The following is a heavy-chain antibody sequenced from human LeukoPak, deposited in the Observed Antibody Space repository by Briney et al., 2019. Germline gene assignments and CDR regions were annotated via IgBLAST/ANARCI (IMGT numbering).Heavy chain of an antibody. CDR3: ARTRRIAAAGRTEPDYYGMDV. D-gene: IGHD6-13*01. J-gene: IGHJ6*02. Sequence: GESLKISSKGSGYSFTSYWIGWVRQMPGKGLEWMGIIYPGDSDTRYSPSFQGQVTISADKSISTAYLQWSSLKASDTAMYYCARTRRIAAAGRTEPDYYGMDVRGQGTTVTVSS. V-gene: IGHV5-51*01. CDR2: IYPGDSDT. CDR1: GYSFTSYW.